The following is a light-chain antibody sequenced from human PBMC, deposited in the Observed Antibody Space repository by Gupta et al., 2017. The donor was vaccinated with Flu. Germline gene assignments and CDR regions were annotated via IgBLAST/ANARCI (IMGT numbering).Light chain of an antibody. CDR1: QAVSSTY. Sequence: EIVLTQSPGTLSLSPGERATLSCRASQAVSSTYLAWYQQKPGQAPRLVIYGASRRATGIPDRFSGSGSGTDFTLTINRLEPEDFALYYCQDYSSSPGFTFGPGTKVEIK. CDR3: QDYSSSPGFT. J-gene: IGKJ3*01. CDR2: GAS. V-gene: IGKV3-20*01.